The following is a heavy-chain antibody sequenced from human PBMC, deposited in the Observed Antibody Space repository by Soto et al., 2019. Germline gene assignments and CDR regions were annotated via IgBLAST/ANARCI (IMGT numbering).Heavy chain of an antibody. CDR1: GFTFSTYS. D-gene: IGHD2-2*02. CDR3: AREYTAWPLAYGLDV. V-gene: IGHV3-21*01. J-gene: IGHJ6*02. CDR2: ISSRSDI. Sequence: GGSLRLSCVASGFTFSTYSINWVRQAPGKGLEWVSSISSRSDIYYADSVKGRFTISRDNAKNSVSLQMNSLRAEDTAVYYCAREYTAWPLAYGLDVWGQGTTVTVSS.